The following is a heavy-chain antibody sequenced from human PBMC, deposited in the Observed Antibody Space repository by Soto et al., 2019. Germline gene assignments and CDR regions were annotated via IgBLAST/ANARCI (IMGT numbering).Heavy chain of an antibody. CDR1: GFTFSSYA. D-gene: IGHD2-2*01. CDR3: ARGDIVVVPAAPYYYGMDV. CDR2: ISYDGSNK. J-gene: IGHJ6*02. Sequence: GGSLRLSCAASGFTFSSYAMHWVRQAPGKGLEWVAVISYDGSNKYYADSVKGRFTISRDNSKNTLYLQMNSLRAEDTAVYYCARGDIVVVPAAPYYYGMDVWGQGTTVTVS. V-gene: IGHV3-30-3*01.